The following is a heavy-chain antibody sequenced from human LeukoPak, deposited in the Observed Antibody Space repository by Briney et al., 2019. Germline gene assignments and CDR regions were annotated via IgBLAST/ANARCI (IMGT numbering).Heavy chain of an antibody. D-gene: IGHD3-22*01. V-gene: IGHV4-59*01. Sequence: SETLSLTCTVSGGSISSYYWSWIRQPQGKGLEWIGYIYYSGSTNYNPSLKSRVTISVDTSKNQFSLKLSSVTAADTAVYYCARGFNYYDSSGYYRPLYRYFDLWGRGTLVTVSS. J-gene: IGHJ2*01. CDR1: GGSISSYY. CDR2: IYYSGST. CDR3: ARGFNYYDSSGYYRPLYRYFDL.